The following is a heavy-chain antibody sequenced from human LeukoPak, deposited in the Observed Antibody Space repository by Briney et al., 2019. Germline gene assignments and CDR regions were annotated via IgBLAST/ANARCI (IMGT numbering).Heavy chain of an antibody. CDR3: ARDSSRRPQKYDIATSFSTEN. CDR2: INPKIGGT. D-gene: IGHD3-9*01. J-gene: IGHJ4*02. V-gene: IGHV1-2*02. CDR1: GYTFTDYY. Sequence: ASVKVSCKTSGYTFTDYYIHWVRQAPGQGLESMGWINPKIGGTNYAPRFQGRVSMTSDTSITTAYMQLRRVTYDATAVYYCARDSSRRPQKYDIATSFSTENWGQGTLVAVSS.